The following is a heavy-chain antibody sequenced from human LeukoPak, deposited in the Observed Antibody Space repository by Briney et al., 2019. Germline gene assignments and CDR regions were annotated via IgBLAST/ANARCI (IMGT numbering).Heavy chain of an antibody. D-gene: IGHD6-19*01. J-gene: IGHJ4*01. V-gene: IGHV1-24*01. CDR2: FDPEDGET. CDR1: GYILTKLS. Sequence: ASVKVSCKVSGYILTKLSMHWVRQAPGKGLEWMGGFDPEDGETIYAQKFQGRVTMTEDTSTDTAYMELSSLRSEDTAVYYCASFSGWSQGRRVYWGHGTLVTVSS. CDR3: ASFSGWSQGRRVY.